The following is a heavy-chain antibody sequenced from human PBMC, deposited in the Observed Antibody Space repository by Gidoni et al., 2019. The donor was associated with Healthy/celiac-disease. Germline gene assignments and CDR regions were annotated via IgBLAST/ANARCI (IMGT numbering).Heavy chain of an antibody. CDR2: ISSSSSTI. D-gene: IGHD6-13*01. CDR3: ARGGGWVAAAGTGWFDP. CDR1: GFTFSSYS. V-gene: IGHV3-48*01. Sequence: EVQLVESGGGLVQPGGSLRLSCAAPGFTFSSYSMNWVRQAPGKGLEWVSYISSSSSTIYYADSVKGRFTISRDNAKNSLYLQMNSLRAEDTAVYYCARGGGWVAAAGTGWFDPWGQGTLVTVSS. J-gene: IGHJ5*02.